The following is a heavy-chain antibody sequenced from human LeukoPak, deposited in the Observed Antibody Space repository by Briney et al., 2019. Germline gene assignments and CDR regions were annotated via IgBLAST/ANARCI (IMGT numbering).Heavy chain of an antibody. CDR2: INRDGGEK. D-gene: IGHD3-3*01. Sequence: GGSLRLSCVVSGSTLSSRWMMWVRQAPGEGLEWMTNINRDGGEKNYVDSVKGRFTITRDNAENSLYLQMNSLKVEDSAIYYCATYDSWSGYNIAYWGQGTLVTVSS. V-gene: IGHV3-7*03. CDR1: GSTLSSRW. J-gene: IGHJ4*02. CDR3: ATYDSWSGYNIAY.